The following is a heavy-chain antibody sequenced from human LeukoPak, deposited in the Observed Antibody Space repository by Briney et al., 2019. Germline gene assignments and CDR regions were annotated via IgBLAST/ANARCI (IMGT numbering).Heavy chain of an antibody. V-gene: IGHV4-39*01. CDR1: GGSISSSSYY. CDR2: IFYSGST. CDR3: ARTYICGGDCYSFDY. D-gene: IGHD2-21*02. J-gene: IGHJ4*02. Sequence: SETLSLTCTVSGGSISSSSYYWGWIRQPPGKGLEWIGSIFYSGSTSHNPSLKGRVTLSVDTSKNHFSLKLSSVTAADTAVYYCARTYICGGDCYSFDYWGQGTLVTVSS.